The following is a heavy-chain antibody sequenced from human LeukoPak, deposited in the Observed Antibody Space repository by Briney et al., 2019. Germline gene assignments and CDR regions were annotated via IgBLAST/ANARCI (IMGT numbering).Heavy chain of an antibody. J-gene: IGHJ4*02. CDR1: GGTFSSYA. V-gene: IGHV1-69*04. CDR2: IIPILGIA. D-gene: IGHD2-21*02. CDR3: ARPSRGDCDGRYFDY. Sequence: ASVKVSCKASGGTFSSYAISWVRQAPGQGLEWMGRIIPILGIANYAQKFQGRVTITADKSTSTAYMELSSLRSEDTAVYYCARPSRGDCDGRYFDYWGQGTLVTVSS.